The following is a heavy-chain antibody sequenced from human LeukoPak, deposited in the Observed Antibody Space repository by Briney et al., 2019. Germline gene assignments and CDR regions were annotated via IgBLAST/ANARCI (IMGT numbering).Heavy chain of an antibody. Sequence: GGSLRLSCAPSGFTFSSYAMSWVRQAPGKGLEWVSTISDSGTNTFYADSVKGRFTISRDSSKNTLYLQMNSLRADDTAVYYCARKQAISYAPLDYWGQGTLVPVSS. D-gene: IGHD3-16*01. CDR1: GFTFSSYA. V-gene: IGHV3-23*01. CDR2: ISDSGTNT. J-gene: IGHJ4*02. CDR3: ARKQAISYAPLDY.